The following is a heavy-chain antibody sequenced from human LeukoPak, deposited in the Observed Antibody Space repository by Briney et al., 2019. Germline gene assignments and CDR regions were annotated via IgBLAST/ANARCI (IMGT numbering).Heavy chain of an antibody. CDR2: ISSSGSTI. CDR3: ASLYQYYYDSSGYSDY. CDR1: GFTFSSYE. J-gene: IGHJ4*02. V-gene: IGHV3-48*03. Sequence: PGGSLRLSCAASGFTFSSYEMNWVRQAPGKGLEWVSYISSSGSTIYYADSVKGRLTISRDNAKISLYLQMNSLRAEDTAVYYCASLYQYYYDSSGYSDYWGQGTLVTVSS. D-gene: IGHD3-22*01.